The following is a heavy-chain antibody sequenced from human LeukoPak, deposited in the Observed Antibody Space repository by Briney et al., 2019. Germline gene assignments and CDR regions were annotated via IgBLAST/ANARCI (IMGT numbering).Heavy chain of an antibody. CDR1: GGSINSYY. CDR3: ARLPSYDFWSGYYIHYYYYMDV. Sequence: ASETLSLTCTVSGGSINSYYWSWIRQPPGKGLEWIGYIYYSGSTNYNPSLKSRVTISVDTSKNQFSLKLSSVTAADTAVYYCARLPSYDFWSGYYIHYYYYMDVWGKGTTVTVSS. V-gene: IGHV4-59*01. D-gene: IGHD3-3*01. CDR2: IYYSGST. J-gene: IGHJ6*03.